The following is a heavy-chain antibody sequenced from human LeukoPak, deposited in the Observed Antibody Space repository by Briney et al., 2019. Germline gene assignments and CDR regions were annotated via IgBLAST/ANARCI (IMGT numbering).Heavy chain of an antibody. V-gene: IGHV4-59*01. CDR2: IYYSGST. CDR1: GGSISSYY. CDR3: ARACYGCDAFDI. J-gene: IGHJ3*02. Sequence: PSETLSLTCTVSGGSISSYYWSWIRQPPGKGLEWIGYIYYSGSTNYNPSLKSRVTISVDTSKNQFSLKLSSVTAADTAVYYCARACYGCDAFDIWGQGTMVTVSS. D-gene: IGHD2-15*01.